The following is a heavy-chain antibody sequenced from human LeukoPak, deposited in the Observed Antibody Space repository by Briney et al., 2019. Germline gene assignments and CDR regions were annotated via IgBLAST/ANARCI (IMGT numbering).Heavy chain of an antibody. CDR3: AVIVAMTDY. CDR2: IYSCESDT. J-gene: IGHJ4*02. CDR1: GYSFTSYW. Sequence: GESLKIPCSSFGYSFTSYWNGWVRQMPGEGLEWMVSIYSCESDTRISPSFQGQFTISADKSISTAYLQWSSLRASDTAMYYCAVIVAMTDYWGQGTLVTVSS. D-gene: IGHD5-12*01. V-gene: IGHV5-51*01.